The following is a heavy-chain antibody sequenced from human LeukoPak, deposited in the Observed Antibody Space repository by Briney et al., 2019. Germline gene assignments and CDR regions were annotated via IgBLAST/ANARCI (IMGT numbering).Heavy chain of an antibody. CDR3: ARVPRITMVRGVIPEYYFDY. CDR2: IKQDGSEK. D-gene: IGHD3-10*01. J-gene: IGHJ4*02. V-gene: IGHV3-7*01. Sequence: PGGSLRLSCAASGFTFSSYSMNWVRQAPGKGLEWVANIKQDGSEKYYVDSVKGRFTISRDNAKNSLYLQMNSLRAEDTAVYYCARVPRITMVRGVIPEYYFDYWGQGTLVTVSS. CDR1: GFTFSSYS.